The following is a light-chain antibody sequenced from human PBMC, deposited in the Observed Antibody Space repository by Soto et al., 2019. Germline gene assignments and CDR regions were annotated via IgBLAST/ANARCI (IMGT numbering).Light chain of an antibody. CDR2: GAS. Sequence: EIVLTQSPGTLSLSPGERATLSCRVSQSVSSSYLAWYQQKPGQAPRLLLYGASSRATGIPDRFSGSGSGTDFTLTISRLEPEDFAVYYCQQYGSSPQTFGQETKLEIK. CDR1: QSVSSSY. J-gene: IGKJ2*01. CDR3: QQYGSSPQT. V-gene: IGKV3-20*01.